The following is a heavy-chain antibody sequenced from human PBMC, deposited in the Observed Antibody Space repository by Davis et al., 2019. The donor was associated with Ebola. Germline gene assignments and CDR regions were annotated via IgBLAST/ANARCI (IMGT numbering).Heavy chain of an antibody. D-gene: IGHD2-21*02. Sequence: PGGSLRLSCAASGFTFSSYAMHWVRQAPGKGLEWVAVISYDGSNKYYADSVKGRFTISRDNSKNTLYLQMNSLRAEDTAVYYCARDHVVVTAINWYFDLWGRGTLVTVSS. CDR3: ARDHVVVTAINWYFDL. CDR2: ISYDGSNK. CDR1: GFTFSSYA. V-gene: IGHV3-30-3*01. J-gene: IGHJ2*01.